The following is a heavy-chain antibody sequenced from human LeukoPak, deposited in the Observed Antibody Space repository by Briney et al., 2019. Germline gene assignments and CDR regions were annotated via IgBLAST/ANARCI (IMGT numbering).Heavy chain of an antibody. CDR1: GYTFTGNY. Sequence: ASVKVSCKSSGYTFTGNYMHWVRQAPGQGLEWMGWTNPNSGDTKYAQNFQGRVTMTRDTSITTTYMELSSLRSDDTAVYYCVRDRHTVAVAATLDYWGQGTLV. CDR2: TNPNSGDT. J-gene: IGHJ4*02. V-gene: IGHV1-2*02. D-gene: IGHD6-19*01. CDR3: VRDRHTVAVAATLDY.